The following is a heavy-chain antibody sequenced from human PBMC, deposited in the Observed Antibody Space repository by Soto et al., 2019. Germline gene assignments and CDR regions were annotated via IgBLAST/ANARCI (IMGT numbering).Heavy chain of an antibody. Sequence: ASVKVSCKASGYTFTSYGISWVRQAPGQGLEWMGWISAYNDKTNYAQKFQGRVTITADESTSTAYMELSSLRSEDTAVYYCARSQGSSTSLEIYYYYYYGMDVWGQGTTVTVSS. V-gene: IGHV1-18*01. CDR1: GYTFTSYG. D-gene: IGHD2-2*01. CDR3: ARSQGSSTSLEIYYYYYYGMDV. J-gene: IGHJ6*02. CDR2: ISAYNDKT.